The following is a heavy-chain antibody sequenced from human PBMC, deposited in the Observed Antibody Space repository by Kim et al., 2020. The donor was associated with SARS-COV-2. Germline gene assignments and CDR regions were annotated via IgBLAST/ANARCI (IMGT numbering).Heavy chain of an antibody. J-gene: IGHJ1*01. V-gene: IGHV4-34*01. Sequence: HSGSSRYNASLKSRVSMSVDTSKNQFSLRLSSVTAADTAIYYCAAGAPGHWGQGTLVTVSS. CDR3: AAGAPGH. CDR2: HSGSS.